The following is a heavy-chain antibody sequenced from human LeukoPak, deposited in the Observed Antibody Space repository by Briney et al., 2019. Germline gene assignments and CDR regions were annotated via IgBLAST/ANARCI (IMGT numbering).Heavy chain of an antibody. CDR1: GDSVSSNSAA. Sequence: SQTLSLTCAISGDSVSSNSAAWNWIRQSPSRGLEWLGRTYYRSKWYYDYAVAVKSRISINPDASKNQFSLQLSSVTPEDTAVYYCARDPVGGSTIFDYWGQGTLVTVSS. CDR2: TYYRSKWYY. D-gene: IGHD1-26*01. CDR3: ARDPVGGSTIFDY. V-gene: IGHV6-1*01. J-gene: IGHJ4*02.